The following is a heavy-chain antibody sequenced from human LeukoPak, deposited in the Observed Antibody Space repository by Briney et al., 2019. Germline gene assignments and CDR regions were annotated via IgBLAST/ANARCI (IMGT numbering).Heavy chain of an antibody. CDR2: ISDSGSNT. J-gene: IGHJ4*02. D-gene: IGHD3-22*01. Sequence: PGGSLRLSCSVSGFIFSDHFLDWVRQAPGKGLEWVAGISDSGSNTKYADSVKGRFTISRDNPKNTLYLHMNSLRAEDTAVYFCAKRGVVIRVILVGFHKEAYYFDSWGQGALVTVSS. CDR1: GFIFSDHF. CDR3: AKRGVVIRVILVGFHKEAYYFDS. V-gene: IGHV3-23*01.